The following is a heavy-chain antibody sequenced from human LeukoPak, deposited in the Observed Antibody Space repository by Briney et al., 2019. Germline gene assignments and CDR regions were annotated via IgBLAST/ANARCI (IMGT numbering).Heavy chain of an antibody. Sequence: GGSLRLSCAASGFTFSSYAMSRVRQAPGKGLEWVSAISGSGGSTYYADSVKGRFTISRDNSKNTLYLQMNSLRAEDTAVYYCAKDLRTYSSGWYEDYWGQGTLVTVSS. D-gene: IGHD6-19*01. CDR1: GFTFSSYA. J-gene: IGHJ4*02. CDR3: AKDLRTYSSGWYEDY. V-gene: IGHV3-23*01. CDR2: ISGSGGST.